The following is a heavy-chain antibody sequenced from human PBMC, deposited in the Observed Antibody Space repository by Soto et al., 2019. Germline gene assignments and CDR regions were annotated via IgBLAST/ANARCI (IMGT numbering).Heavy chain of an antibody. Sequence: GASVKVSCKASGGTFSSYAISWVRQAPGQGLEWMGWISAYNGNTNYAQKLQGRVTMTTDTSTSTAYMELRSLRSDDTAVYYCARDNDPYYYYGMDVWGQGTTVTVSS. V-gene: IGHV1-18*01. CDR2: ISAYNGNT. D-gene: IGHD1-1*01. CDR1: GGTFSSYA. CDR3: ARDNDPYYYYGMDV. J-gene: IGHJ6*02.